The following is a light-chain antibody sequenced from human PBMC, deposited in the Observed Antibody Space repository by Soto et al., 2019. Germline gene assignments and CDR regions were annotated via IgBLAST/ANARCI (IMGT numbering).Light chain of an antibody. CDR3: EQDGSSTLT. CDR1: QSVSSSY. Sequence: EIVLTQSPGTLSLSPGERATLSCRASQSVSSSYLAWYQQKPGQAPRLLIYGASSRATGIPDRFSGSGSVTEFALTVSRLEPEDIAVYFCEQDGSSTLTFGLGNKVHI. CDR2: GAS. V-gene: IGKV3-20*01. J-gene: IGKJ3*01.